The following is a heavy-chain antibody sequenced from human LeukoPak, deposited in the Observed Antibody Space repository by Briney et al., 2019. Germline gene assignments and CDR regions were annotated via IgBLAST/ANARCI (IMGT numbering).Heavy chain of an antibody. CDR1: GFSVNDNY. D-gene: IGHD4-17*01. CDR2: LFPDGRT. CDR3: ARTNPVYGDYDY. V-gene: IGHV3-53*01. J-gene: IGHJ4*02. Sequence: PGGSLRLSCIVSGFSVNDNYMSWVRQAPGKGPQWVSVLFPDGRTFYGDSVRGRFTISRDLARNTLLLQMHSLRADDTAVHYCARTNPVYGDYDYWGQGTLVTVSS.